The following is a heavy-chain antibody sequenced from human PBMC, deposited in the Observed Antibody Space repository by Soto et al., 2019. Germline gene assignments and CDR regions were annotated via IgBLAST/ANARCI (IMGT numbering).Heavy chain of an antibody. CDR1: GYTFTSYA. V-gene: IGHV1-3*01. J-gene: IGHJ6*02. D-gene: IGHD2-2*01. CDR2: INAGNGNS. CDR3: ARIADCSTTSCSFPSRFHVRGYYYYYGLDV. Sequence: GASVKVSCKASGYTFTSYAMHWVRQAPGQRLEWMGWINAGNGNSNYAQKYQGRVTMTTDTSTSTAYMELSSLRSDDTAVYYCARIADCSTTSCSFPSRFHVRGYYYYYGLDVWGQGTTVTVSS.